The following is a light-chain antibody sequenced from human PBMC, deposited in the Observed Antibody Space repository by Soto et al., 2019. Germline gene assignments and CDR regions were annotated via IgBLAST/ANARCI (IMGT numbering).Light chain of an antibody. CDR3: QQYNSYSWT. J-gene: IGKJ5*01. V-gene: IGKV1-8*01. CDR2: GAS. CDR1: QGINNY. Sequence: IRMTQSPSSLSASTGDRVTITCRASQGINNYLAWYQQKPGKAPKLLIFGASTLQSGVPSRFSGSGSGTEFTLTISSLQPDDFATYYCQQYNSYSWTFGQGTRLEIK.